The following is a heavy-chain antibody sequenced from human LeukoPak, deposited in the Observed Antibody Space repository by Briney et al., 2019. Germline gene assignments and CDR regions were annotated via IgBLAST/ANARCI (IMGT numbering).Heavy chain of an antibody. CDR1: GFTFSNYW. Sequence: PGGSLRLSCAVSGFTFSNYWMHWVRQAPGKGLVWVSRINSDGSGTTYADSVRGRFTISRDNAKNTLYLQVNSLRAEDTAVYYCARTEGTVAYDSRGQGTLVTVSS. CDR3: ARTEGTVAYDS. V-gene: IGHV3-74*01. D-gene: IGHD4-23*01. CDR2: INSDGSGT. J-gene: IGHJ4*02.